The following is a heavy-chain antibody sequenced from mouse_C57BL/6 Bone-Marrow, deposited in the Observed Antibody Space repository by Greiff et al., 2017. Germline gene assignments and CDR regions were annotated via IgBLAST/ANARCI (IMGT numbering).Heavy chain of an antibody. D-gene: IGHD1-1*01. V-gene: IGHV14-2*01. J-gene: IGHJ2*01. CDR1: GFNITDYY. CDR3: TRSLICYSTNY. CDR2: IDPADGET. Sequence: VQLQQPGAELVKPGASVKLSCTASGFNITDYYIHWVKQRTEQGLEWIGRIDPADGETKYAPKFQDKATITADTSSNTTYLQLSRLTSEDTAVYYCTRSLICYSTNYRGQGTTLTVTS.